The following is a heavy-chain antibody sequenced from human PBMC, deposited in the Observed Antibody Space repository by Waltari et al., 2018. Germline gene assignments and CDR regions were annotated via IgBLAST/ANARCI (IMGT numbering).Heavy chain of an antibody. CDR1: GFTVSTYE. J-gene: IGHJ3*02. Sequence: EVLLVESVGGLVQPGGSLRLSCVASGFTVSTYEMNWVRQAPGKGLEWVAYVSSSGSDITYADSVKGRFTIFRDNAKNSLYLQMNSLRVEDTAVYYCASEGVITTRDAFDIWGQGTMVTVSS. CDR3: ASEGVITTRDAFDI. CDR2: VSSSGSDI. V-gene: IGHV3-48*03. D-gene: IGHD3-22*01.